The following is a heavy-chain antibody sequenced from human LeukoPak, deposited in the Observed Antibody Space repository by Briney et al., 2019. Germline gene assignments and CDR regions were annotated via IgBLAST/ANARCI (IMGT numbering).Heavy chain of an antibody. CDR1: RGSFSGYY. J-gene: IGHJ4*02. D-gene: IGHD3-22*01. V-gene: IGHV4-34*01. CDR2: INRRGST. CDR3: ARGGYYYDSRPSDY. Sequence: PSETLSLTCAAFRGSFSGYYWSWIRQPPGKGLEWIGEINRRGSTNYNPSLKSRVTISVDTSKNQFSLKLSSVTAAATAVYYCARGGYYYDSRPSDYWGQGILVTVSS.